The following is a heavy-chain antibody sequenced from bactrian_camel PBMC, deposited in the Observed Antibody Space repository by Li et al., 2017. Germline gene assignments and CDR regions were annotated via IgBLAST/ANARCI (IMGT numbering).Heavy chain of an antibody. Sequence: HVQLVESGGGSAQAGGSLRLTCSASGYNYKNWCMAWFRQAPGKEREAIASIDNEALTNYADSVKGRFTVSKDNAKNTLYLQMSSLKPEDTGTYYCAVGPRLYGGSWSFPGWYKYWGQGTQVTVS. CDR3: AVGPRLYGGSWSFPGWYKY. J-gene: IGHJ4*01. V-gene: IGHV3S53*01. CDR2: IDNEALT. D-gene: IGHD6*01. CDR1: GYNYKNWC.